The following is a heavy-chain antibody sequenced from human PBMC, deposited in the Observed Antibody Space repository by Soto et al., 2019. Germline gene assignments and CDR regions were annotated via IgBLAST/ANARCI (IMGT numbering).Heavy chain of an antibody. D-gene: IGHD2-21*01. CDR3: ARGDRRGGCYDC. CDR1: GYTFTSYA. V-gene: IGHV1-3*01. J-gene: IGHJ4*02. Sequence: QVQLVQSGAEVKKPGASVKVSCKASGYTFTSYAMHWVRQAPGQRLEWMGWINAGNGNTKYSQKFQGRVTITRDTSASTAYMELSSMRSEDTAVYYCARGDRRGGCYDCWGQGTLVTVSS. CDR2: INAGNGNT.